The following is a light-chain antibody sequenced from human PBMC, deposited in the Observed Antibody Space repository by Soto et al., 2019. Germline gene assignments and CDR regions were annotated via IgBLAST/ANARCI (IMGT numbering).Light chain of an antibody. Sequence: DIQMTPSPSTLSGSVGDRVTITCRASQTISSWLAWYQQKPGKAPKLLIYKASTLASGVPSRFSGSGSGTEFTLTINSLQPDDFATYYCQQYNSYSGTFGQGTKVDIK. CDR1: QTISSW. CDR2: KAS. J-gene: IGKJ1*01. V-gene: IGKV1-5*03. CDR3: QQYNSYSGT.